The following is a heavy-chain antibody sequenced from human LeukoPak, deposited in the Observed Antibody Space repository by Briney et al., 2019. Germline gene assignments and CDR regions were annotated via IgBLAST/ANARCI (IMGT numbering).Heavy chain of an antibody. J-gene: IGHJ3*02. V-gene: IGHV4-59*01. D-gene: IGHD2-8*01. Sequence: PSETLSLTCTVSGGSISSYYWSWIRQPPGKGLEWIGYIYYSGSTNYSPSLKSRATISVDTSTNQFSLKLSSVTAADTAVYYCARYCTNGVCYIDAFDIWGQGTMVTVSS. CDR3: ARYCTNGVCYIDAFDI. CDR1: GGSISSYY. CDR2: IYYSGST.